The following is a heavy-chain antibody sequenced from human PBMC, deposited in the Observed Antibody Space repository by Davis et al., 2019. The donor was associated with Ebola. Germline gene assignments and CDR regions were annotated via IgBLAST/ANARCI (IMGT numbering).Heavy chain of an antibody. CDR1: GFTFGDYA. D-gene: IGHD2-15*01. J-gene: IGHJ4*02. Sequence: GGSLRLSCTASGFTFGDYAMSWVRQAPGKGLEWVGFIRSKAYGGTTEYAASVKGRVTISRDDSKSIAYLQMNSLKTEDTAVYYCVARYCSGGSCYHFDYWGQGTLVTVSS. CDR2: IRSKAYGGTT. V-gene: IGHV3-49*04. CDR3: VARYCSGGSCYHFDY.